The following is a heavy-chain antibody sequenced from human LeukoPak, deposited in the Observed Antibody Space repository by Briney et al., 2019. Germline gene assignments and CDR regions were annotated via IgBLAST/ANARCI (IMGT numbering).Heavy chain of an antibody. Sequence: PGGTLRLSCAVSGGTISWFGMHWVRQAPGKGLEWVGAISHTGHHKSYADSVRGRFTISRDNSNNTLYLQMNSLRPEDTALYYCVRYEWREQLAYYFDCWGQGTPVTVSS. CDR2: ISHTGHHK. D-gene: IGHD1-1*01. CDR1: GGTISWFG. V-gene: IGHV3-30*19. CDR3: VRYEWREQLAYYFDC. J-gene: IGHJ4*02.